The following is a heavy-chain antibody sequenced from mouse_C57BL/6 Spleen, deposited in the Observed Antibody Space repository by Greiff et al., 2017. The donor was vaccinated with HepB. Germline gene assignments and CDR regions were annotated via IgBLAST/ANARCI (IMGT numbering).Heavy chain of an antibody. CDR1: GFTFSSYG. D-gene: IGHD1-1*01. V-gene: IGHV5-6*01. J-gene: IGHJ4*01. CDR3: ARHERNYYGSSGGNAMDD. Sequence: EVMLVESGGDLVKPGGSLKLSCAASGFTFSSYGMSWVRQTPDKRLEWVATISGGGSYTYYPDSVKGRFTISIDNAKNTLYLQMSIQKSEDTAMYYCARHERNYYGSSGGNAMDDWGKGTTVTVSS. CDR2: ISGGGSYT.